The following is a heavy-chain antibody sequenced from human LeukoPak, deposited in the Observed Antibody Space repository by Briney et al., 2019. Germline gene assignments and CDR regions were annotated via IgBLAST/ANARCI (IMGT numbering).Heavy chain of an antibody. CDR3: ARKGGTFDY. CDR2: IYYSGST. V-gene: IGHV4-59*08. Sequence: PSETLSLTCTVSGGSINNYYWSWIRQPPGKGLEWIGYIYYSGSTNCNPSLKNRVTMSVDTSKNQFSLNLTSVTAADTAVYYCARKGGTFDYWGQGTLVTVSS. J-gene: IGHJ4*02. CDR1: GGSINNYY. D-gene: IGHD2-15*01.